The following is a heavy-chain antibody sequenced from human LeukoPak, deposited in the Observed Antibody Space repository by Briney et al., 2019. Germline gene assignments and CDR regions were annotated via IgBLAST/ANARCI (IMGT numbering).Heavy chain of an antibody. CDR2: IKVDGSQK. J-gene: IGHJ4*02. V-gene: IGHV3-7*03. D-gene: IGHD2-21*01. CDR3: AKTPVTSCRGAYCYPFDS. Sequence: GGSLRLSCAASGFTFSRYWMSWVRQAPGKGLEWVANIKVDGSQKHYVDSVRGRFTISRDNSKNTLYLQMNSLRAEDAAVYFCAKTPVTSCRGAYCYPFDSWGQGTLVTVSS. CDR1: GFTFSRYW.